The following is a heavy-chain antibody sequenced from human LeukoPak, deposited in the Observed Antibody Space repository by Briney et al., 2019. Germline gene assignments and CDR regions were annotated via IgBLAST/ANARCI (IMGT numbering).Heavy chain of an antibody. J-gene: IGHJ4*02. CDR3: ARGATVITPPLDY. CDR2: ISGSGGST. D-gene: IGHD4-23*01. Sequence: GSLRLSCAASGFTFSSYAMSWVRQAPGKGLEWVSAISGSGGSTYYADSVKGRFTISRDKAKNSLYLQLNSLRAEDTAVYYCARGATVITPPLDYWGQGTLVTVSS. V-gene: IGHV3-23*01. CDR1: GFTFSSYA.